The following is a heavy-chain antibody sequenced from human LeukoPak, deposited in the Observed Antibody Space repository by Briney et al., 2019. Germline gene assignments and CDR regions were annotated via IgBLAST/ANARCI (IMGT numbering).Heavy chain of an antibody. V-gene: IGHV3-21*01. Sequence: GGSLRLSCAASGFTFSRYSMNWVRQAPGKGLEWVSSISSSSSYIYYADSVKGRFTISRDNAKNSLYLQMNSLRAEDTAVYYCARGRDILTGYYYFDYWGQGTLVTVSS. D-gene: IGHD3-9*01. J-gene: IGHJ4*02. CDR1: GFTFSRYS. CDR2: ISSSSSYI. CDR3: ARGRDILTGYYYFDY.